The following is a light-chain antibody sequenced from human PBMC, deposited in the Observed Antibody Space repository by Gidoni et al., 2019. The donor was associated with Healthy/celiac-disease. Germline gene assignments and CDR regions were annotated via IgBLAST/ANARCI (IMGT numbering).Light chain of an antibody. CDR2: KAS. CDR1: QSISSW. CDR3: QQYNSYSLT. Sequence: DIQMTQSPSTLSASVGDRVTITCRASQSISSWLAWYQQKPGKAPKLLIYKASSLESGVPSRFSSSGSGTEFTLTISSLQPDDFATYYCQQYNSYSLTFXGXTKVEIK. J-gene: IGKJ4*01. V-gene: IGKV1-5*03.